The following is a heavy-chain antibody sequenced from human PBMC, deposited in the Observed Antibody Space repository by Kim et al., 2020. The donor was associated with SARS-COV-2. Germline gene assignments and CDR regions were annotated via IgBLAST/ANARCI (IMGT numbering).Heavy chain of an antibody. CDR1: GGTFSSYA. CDR3: ARDQEDSSGYDY. D-gene: IGHD3-22*01. V-gene: IGHV1-69*13. J-gene: IGHJ4*02. Sequence: SVKVSCKASGGTFSSYAISWVRQAPGQGLEWMGGIIPIFGTANYAQKFQGRVTIPADESTSTAYMELSSLRSEDTAVYYCARDQEDSSGYDYWGQGTLVTVSS. CDR2: IIPIFGTA.